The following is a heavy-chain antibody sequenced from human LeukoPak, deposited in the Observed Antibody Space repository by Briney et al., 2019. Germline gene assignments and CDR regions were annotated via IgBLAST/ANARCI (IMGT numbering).Heavy chain of an antibody. D-gene: IGHD2-2*01. CDR2: INWNGGST. J-gene: IGHJ4*02. V-gene: IGHV3-20*01. CDR3: ARDACSSTSCPIDY. Sequence: GGSLRLSCADSGFTFSSHWMHWVRHAPGKGLEWVSGINWNGGSTGYADSVKGRFTISRDNAKNSLYLQMNSLRAEDTALYHCARDACSSTSCPIDYWGQGTLVTVSS. CDR1: GFTFSSHW.